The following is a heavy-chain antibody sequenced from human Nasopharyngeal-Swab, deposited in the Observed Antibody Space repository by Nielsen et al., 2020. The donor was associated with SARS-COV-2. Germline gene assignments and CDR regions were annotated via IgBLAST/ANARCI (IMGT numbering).Heavy chain of an antibody. CDR1: AGSISGYY. J-gene: IGHJ5*02. CDR2: IYYSGST. V-gene: IGHV4-59*13. CDR3: ARDATPYYDFWSGYPNWFDP. D-gene: IGHD3-3*01. Sequence: SETLSLTCTVSAGSISGYYWSWIRQPPGKGLEWIGYIYYSGSTNYNPSLKSRVTISVDTSKNQFSLKLSSVTAADTAVYYCARDATPYYDFWSGYPNWFDPWGQGTLVTVSS.